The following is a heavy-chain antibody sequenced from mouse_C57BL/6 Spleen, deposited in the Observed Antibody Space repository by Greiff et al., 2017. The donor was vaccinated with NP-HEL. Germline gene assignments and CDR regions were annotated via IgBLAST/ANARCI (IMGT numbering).Heavy chain of an antibody. J-gene: IGHJ3*01. CDR1: GYTFTSYC. D-gene: IGHD4-1*01. CDR2: IDPSNGYT. Sequence: QVQLQQSGAELVKPGASVKLSCKASGYTFTSYCMHWVNQRPGQGLEWIGEIDPSNGYTNYNQKFKGKATLTVDTSSSTAYMQLSSLTSEDSAVYYCARDWGGVDDWGQGTPVTVSA. CDR3: ARDWGGVDD. V-gene: IGHV1-69*02.